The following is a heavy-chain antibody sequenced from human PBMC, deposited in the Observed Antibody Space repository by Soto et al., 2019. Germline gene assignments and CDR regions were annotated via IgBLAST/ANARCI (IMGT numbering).Heavy chain of an antibody. Sequence: EVPLLESGGGLVQPGGSLRLSCAASGFSFSSYAMSWVRQAPGKGLEWVSAIRNSGGTTHYADSVKGRFTISRDNSKNTLYLQMNSLRAEDTAVYYCAKDSGSPYYFDYWGQGTLVTVSS. V-gene: IGHV3-23*01. CDR2: IRNSGGTT. J-gene: IGHJ4*02. CDR1: GFSFSSYA. D-gene: IGHD1-26*01. CDR3: AKDSGSPYYFDY.